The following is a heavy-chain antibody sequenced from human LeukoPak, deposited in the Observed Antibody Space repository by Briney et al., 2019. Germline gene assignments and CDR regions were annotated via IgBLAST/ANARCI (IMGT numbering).Heavy chain of an antibody. CDR3: ARAEGYGGELDS. CDR2: IPYDGSNK. CDR1: GFTFSTYA. J-gene: IGHJ4*02. D-gene: IGHD4-23*01. V-gene: IGHV3-30*04. Sequence: GRSLRLSCAASGFTFSTYAMHWVRQAPGKGLEWVAVIPYDGSNKYYADSVKGRFTISRENSKNRLYLQMNSLRAEDTAVYYCARAEGYGGELDSWGQGTLVTVSS.